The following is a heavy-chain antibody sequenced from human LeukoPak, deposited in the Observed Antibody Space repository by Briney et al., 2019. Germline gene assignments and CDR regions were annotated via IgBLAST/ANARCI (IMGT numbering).Heavy chain of an antibody. CDR2: ISSSSSTI. CDR3: GGPWTINKVRGGGN. V-gene: IGHV3-48*01. CDR1: GFTFSSYS. Sequence: PGGSLRLSCAASGFTFSSYSMNWVRQAPGKGLEWVSYISSSSSTIYYADSVKGRFTISRDNAKNSLYLQMNSLRAEDTAVYYCGGPWTINKVRGGGNWGRGPLFTAS. J-gene: IGHJ4*02. D-gene: IGHD3-10*01.